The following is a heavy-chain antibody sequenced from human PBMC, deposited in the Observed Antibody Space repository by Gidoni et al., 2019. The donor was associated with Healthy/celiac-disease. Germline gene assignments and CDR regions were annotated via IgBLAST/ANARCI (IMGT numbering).Heavy chain of an antibody. CDR3: ARVQQRACFDP. CDR2: INPSGCST. J-gene: IGHJ5*02. V-gene: IGHV1-46*01. D-gene: IGHD6-13*01. CDR1: GHPFTSYY. Sequence: QVQRVQSGAEVRKPGASVKVSCKAYGHPFTSYYMHWVRQAPGQGLELMGIINPSGCSTCDAQKFQRRVTMTRDTSTSTVYMELSRLRSEDTAVYYCARVQQRACFDPWGQGTLVTVSS.